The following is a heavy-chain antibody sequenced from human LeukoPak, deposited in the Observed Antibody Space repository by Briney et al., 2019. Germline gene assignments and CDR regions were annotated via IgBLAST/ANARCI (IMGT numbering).Heavy chain of an antibody. D-gene: IGHD5-12*01. Sequence: ASVRVSCKASGFTFSDYYVQWVRQVPGQGLEWVGWMYFNSGATRYAPKFQGRVTLTGDTSINTVYMELVSLGSDDTSMYYCAREGSSASGQDWYAFDIWGQETMVTVSS. CDR3: AREGSSASGQDWYAFDI. V-gene: IGHV1-2*02. CDR1: GFTFSDYY. J-gene: IGHJ3*02. CDR2: MYFNSGAT.